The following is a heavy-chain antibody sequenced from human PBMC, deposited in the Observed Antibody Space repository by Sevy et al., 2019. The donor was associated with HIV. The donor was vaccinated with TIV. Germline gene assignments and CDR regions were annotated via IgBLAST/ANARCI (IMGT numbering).Heavy chain of an antibody. CDR3: TRHQTYSNYGYYYYGMDV. CDR2: IRSKANSYAT. D-gene: IGHD4-4*01. V-gene: IGHV3-73*01. Sequence: GGSLRLSCAASGFTFSGSAMHWVRQASGKGLERVGRIRSKANSYATAYAASVKGRFTISRDDSKNTAYLQMNSLKTEDTAVYYCTRHQTYSNYGYYYYGMDVWGQGTTVTVSS. J-gene: IGHJ6*02. CDR1: GFTFSGSA.